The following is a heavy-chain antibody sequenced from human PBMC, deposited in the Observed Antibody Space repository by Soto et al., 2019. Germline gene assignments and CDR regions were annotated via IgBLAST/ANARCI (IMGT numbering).Heavy chain of an antibody. D-gene: IGHD1-26*01. CDR1: GGSISSGGYS. Sequence: SETLSLTCAVSGGSISSGGYSWSWIRQPPGKGLEWIGYIYYSGSTNYNPSLKSRVTISVDTSKNQFSLKLSSVTAADTAVYYCARAVYSGSYNGLDYWGQGTLVTVSS. J-gene: IGHJ4*02. CDR2: IYYSGST. CDR3: ARAVYSGSYNGLDY. V-gene: IGHV4-61*08.